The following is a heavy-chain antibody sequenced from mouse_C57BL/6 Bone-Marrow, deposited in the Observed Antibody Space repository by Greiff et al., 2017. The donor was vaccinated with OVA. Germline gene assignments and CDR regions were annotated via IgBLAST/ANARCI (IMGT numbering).Heavy chain of an antibody. J-gene: IGHJ3*01. CDR1: GYTFTSYW. CDR3: AIEYYGSSPWFAY. CDR2: IHPSDSDT. D-gene: IGHD1-1*01. V-gene: IGHV1-74*01. Sequence: VQLQQPGAELVKPGASVKVSCKASGYTFTSYWMHWVKQRPGQGLEWIGRIHPSDSDTNYNQKFKGKATLTVDKSSSTAYMQLSSLTSEDSAVYYCAIEYYGSSPWFAYWGQGTLVTVSA.